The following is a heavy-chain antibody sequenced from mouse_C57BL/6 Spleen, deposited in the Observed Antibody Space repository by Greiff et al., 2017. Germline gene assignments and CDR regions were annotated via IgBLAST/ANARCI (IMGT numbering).Heavy chain of an antibody. D-gene: IGHD1-1*01. J-gene: IGHJ4*01. V-gene: IGHV14-2*01. CDR1: GFNIKDYY. CDR3: ATYYYGSSYDYAMDY. CDR2: IDPEDGET. Sequence: EVKLMESGAELVKPGASVKLSCTASGFNIKDYYMHWVKQRTEQGLEWIGRIDPEDGETKYAPKFQGKATITADTSSNTAYLQLSSLTSEDTAVYYCATYYYGSSYDYAMDYWGQGTSVTVSS.